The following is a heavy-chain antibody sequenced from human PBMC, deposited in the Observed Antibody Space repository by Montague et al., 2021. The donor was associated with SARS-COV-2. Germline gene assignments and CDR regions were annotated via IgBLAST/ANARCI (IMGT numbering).Heavy chain of an antibody. Sequence: PALVKPTQTLTLTCTFSGFSLSTSGVGVGWIRQPPGKALEWLALIYWDDDKRYSPSLKSRLTITKDTSKNQVVLTGTNMDPVDTATYYCAHRRLHTGSFDYWGQGALVTVSS. V-gene: IGHV2-5*02. D-gene: IGHD1-26*01. CDR2: IYWDDDK. CDR3: AHRRLHTGSFDY. CDR1: GFSLSTSGVG. J-gene: IGHJ4*02.